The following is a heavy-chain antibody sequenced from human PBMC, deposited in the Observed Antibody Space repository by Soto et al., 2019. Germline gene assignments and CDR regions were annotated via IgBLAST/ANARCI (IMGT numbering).Heavy chain of an antibody. CDR2: IYYSGST. J-gene: IGHJ4*02. CDR1: GGSVSSGSYH. Sequence: SETLSLTCTVSGGSVSSGSYHWSWIRQSPGKGLEWIGYIYYSGSTNYNPSLKSRVTISLDTSKNQFSLKLSSVTAADTAVYYCARVSSLSGYGRLDYWGQGTLVNVSS. D-gene: IGHD5-12*01. CDR3: ARVSSLSGYGRLDY. V-gene: IGHV4-61*01.